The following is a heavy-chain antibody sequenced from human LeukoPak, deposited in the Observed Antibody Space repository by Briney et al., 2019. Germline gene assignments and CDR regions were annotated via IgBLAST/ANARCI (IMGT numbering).Heavy chain of an antibody. CDR2: IYHNGHT. J-gene: IGHJ4*01. CDR3: ATVLQSGTYPSGSDYYFDS. Sequence: SETLSLTCYVSGDSMKNDDYYWGWVRQPPGAGLEWLGSIYHNGHTSYTPSLQSRLTLSVYTSKNHFSLNLTSATAADTAVYFCATVLQSGTYPSGSDYYFDSWGRGTLVTVTS. CDR1: GDSMKNDDYY. V-gene: IGHV4-39*02. D-gene: IGHD1-7*01.